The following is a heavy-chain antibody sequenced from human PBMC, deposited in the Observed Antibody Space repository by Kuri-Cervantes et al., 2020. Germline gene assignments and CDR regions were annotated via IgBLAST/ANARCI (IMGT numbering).Heavy chain of an antibody. J-gene: IGHJ6*03. CDR2: ISSSSSYI. V-gene: IGHV3-21*03. Sequence: GGSLRLSCAASGFTFSSYSMNWVRQAPGKGLEWVSSISSSSSYIYYADSVKGRFTISRDNAKNSLYLQMNSLRAEDTAVYYCARANFYYYGSGIPPPGYYYMDVWGKGTTVTVSS. CDR1: GFTFSSYS. D-gene: IGHD3-10*01. CDR3: ARANFYYYGSGIPPPGYYYMDV.